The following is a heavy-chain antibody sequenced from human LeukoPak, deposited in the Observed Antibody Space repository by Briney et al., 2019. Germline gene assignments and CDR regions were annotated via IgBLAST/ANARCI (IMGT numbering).Heavy chain of an antibody. D-gene: IGHD6-6*01. CDR1: GYIFTAHY. Sequence: ASVKVSCKASGYIFTAHYIHWVRQAPGQGLEWMGWINPNNGVTNYAQKFQGRVTMTRDTSITTAYMELSSLRSEDTAVYYCARGLGEYSSSFPFDYWGQGNLVTVSS. CDR3: ARGLGEYSSSFPFDY. J-gene: IGHJ4*02. CDR2: INPNNGVT. V-gene: IGHV1-2*02.